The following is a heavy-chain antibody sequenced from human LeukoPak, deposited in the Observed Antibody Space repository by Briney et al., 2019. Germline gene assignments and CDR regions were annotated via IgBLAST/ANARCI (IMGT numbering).Heavy chain of an antibody. D-gene: IGHD6-13*01. CDR2: LHFGGST. V-gene: IGHV4-59*01. CDR1: DGAITGYY. Sequence: SETLSLTCTVSDGAITGYYWGWIRQPPGKGLDWFGHLHFGGSTNYNPSLKSRVTISVDTSKNHFSLKVSSVTAADTAVYYCARGYSTSWTYYFDYWGQGALVTVSS. CDR3: ARGYSTSWTYYFDY. J-gene: IGHJ4*02.